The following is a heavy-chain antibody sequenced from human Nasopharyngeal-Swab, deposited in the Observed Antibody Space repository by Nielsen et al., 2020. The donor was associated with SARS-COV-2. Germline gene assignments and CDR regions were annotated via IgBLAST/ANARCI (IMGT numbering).Heavy chain of an antibody. CDR1: GGTFSSYD. J-gene: IGHJ3*02. V-gene: IGHV3-13*05. CDR2: IGTAGDP. CDR3: ARARSVAGTGDDAFDI. Sequence: GGSVKSSCAASGGTFSSYDMNWFRQSTVRGLEWVSAIGTAGDPYYPGSVKGRFTISRENAKNSLYLQMNSLRAWDTAVYYCARARSVAGTGDDAFDIWGQGTMVTVSS. D-gene: IGHD6-19*01.